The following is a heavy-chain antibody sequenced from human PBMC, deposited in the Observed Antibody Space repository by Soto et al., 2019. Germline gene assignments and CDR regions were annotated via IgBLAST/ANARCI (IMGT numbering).Heavy chain of an antibody. V-gene: IGHV4-34*01. J-gene: IGHJ6*02. D-gene: IGHD6-13*01. CDR2: FNHSVST. Sequence: TLSPTSALDAGSFSGLYWGWIRPLPGKWLEWVGEFNHSVSTNYNRSLKGQVTISVDTSKTQFSLKLRTAPAADTAVYYCARFGNGYSSSWYEGYYYYYGMDVWGQGTTVTV. CDR3: ARFGNGYSSSWYEGYYYYYGMDV. CDR1: AGSFSGLY.